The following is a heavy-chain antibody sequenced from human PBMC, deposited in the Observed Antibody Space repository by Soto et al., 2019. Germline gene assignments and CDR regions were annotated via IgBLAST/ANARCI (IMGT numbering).Heavy chain of an antibody. CDR2: IFSNDEK. Sequence: QVTLKESGPVLVKPTETLTLTCTVSGFSLSNARMGVSWIRQPPGQALEWLAHIFSNDEKSYSTSLKSRLTISKDTSKSQVVLTTTNMDPVDTATYYCARISVRGVKPVDYWGQGTLVTVSS. V-gene: IGHV2-26*01. CDR1: GFSLSNARMG. D-gene: IGHD3-10*01. J-gene: IGHJ4*02. CDR3: ARISVRGVKPVDY.